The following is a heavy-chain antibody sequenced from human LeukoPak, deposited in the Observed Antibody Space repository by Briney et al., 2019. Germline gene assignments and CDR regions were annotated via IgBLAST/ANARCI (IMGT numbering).Heavy chain of an antibody. CDR1: GYTFTSYY. CDR3: ARDRSPTYYDSSGYYY. D-gene: IGHD3-22*01. J-gene: IGHJ4*02. Sequence: ASVKVSCKASGYTFTSYYMHWVRQAPGQGLEWMGIINPSGGSTSYAQKFQGRVTMTRDTSTSTVYTELSSLRSEDTAVYYCARDRSPTYYDSSGYYYWGQGTLVTVSS. V-gene: IGHV1-46*01. CDR2: INPSGGST.